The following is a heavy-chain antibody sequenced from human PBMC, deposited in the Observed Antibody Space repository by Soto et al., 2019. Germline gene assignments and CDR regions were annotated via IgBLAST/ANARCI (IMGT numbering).Heavy chain of an antibody. J-gene: IGHJ1*01. Sequence: EVQLVESGGGLVQPGGSLRLSCVASGFTFSDHYMDWVRQAPGKGLEWVARSRDKAYSYTTEYADIVKGRFTISRDESKKSLYLQMNSLKIEDTAVYYCARRIRDVDRGPDDHWGQGTLVTVSS. CDR3: ARRIRDVDRGPDDH. V-gene: IGHV3-72*01. D-gene: IGHD3-10*02. CDR1: GFTFSDHY. CDR2: SRDKAYSYTT.